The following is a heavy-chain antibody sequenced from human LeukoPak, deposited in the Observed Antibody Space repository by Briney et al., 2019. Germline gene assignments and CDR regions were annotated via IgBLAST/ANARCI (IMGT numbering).Heavy chain of an antibody. J-gene: IGHJ5*02. Sequence: ASVKVSCMASGYTFTSYAMNWVRQAPGQGLEWMGWINTNTGNPTYAQGFTGRFVFSLDTSVSTAYLQISSLKAEDTAVYYCARVEGDHYGSGNNWFDPWGQGTLVTVSS. CDR3: ARVEGDHYGSGNNWFDP. CDR1: GYTFTSYA. V-gene: IGHV7-4-1*02. D-gene: IGHD3-10*01. CDR2: INTNTGNP.